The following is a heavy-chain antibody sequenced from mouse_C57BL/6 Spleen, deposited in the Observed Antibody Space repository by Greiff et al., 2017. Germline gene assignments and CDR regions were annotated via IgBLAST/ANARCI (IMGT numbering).Heavy chain of an antibody. Sequence: VMLVESGPGLVQPSQSLSITCTVSGFSLTSSGVHWVRQSPGKGLEWLGGIWSGGSTAYNAAFISRLSISKDNSKSQVFFKMNSLQADDTAIYYCARSQPYDYGSSYDYAMDYWGQGTSVTGSS. CDR2: IWSGGST. CDR1: GFSLTSSG. CDR3: ARSQPYDYGSSYDYAMDY. D-gene: IGHD1-1*01. J-gene: IGHJ4*01. V-gene: IGHV2-2*01.